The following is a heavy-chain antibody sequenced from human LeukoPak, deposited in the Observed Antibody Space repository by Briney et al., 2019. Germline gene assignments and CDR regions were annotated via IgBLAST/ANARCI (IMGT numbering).Heavy chain of an antibody. CDR2: IIPIFGTA. Sequence: SVKVSCKASGGTFSSYAISWVRQAPGQGLEWMGGIIPIFGTANYAQKFQGRVTITADKSTSTAYMELSSLRSEDTAVYYCARDHSGYSGYVLHYNCDPWGQGTLVTVSS. J-gene: IGHJ5*02. D-gene: IGHD5-12*01. CDR3: ARDHSGYSGYVLHYNCDP. V-gene: IGHV1-69*06. CDR1: GGTFSSYA.